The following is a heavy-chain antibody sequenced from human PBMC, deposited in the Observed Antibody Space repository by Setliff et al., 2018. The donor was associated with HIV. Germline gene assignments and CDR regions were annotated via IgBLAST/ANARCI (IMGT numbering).Heavy chain of an antibody. CDR2: ISSSSSYI. CDR3: ARGGGGYYYIGAFDL. CDR1: GFTFSDYY. D-gene: IGHD3-22*01. V-gene: IGHV3-11*05. Sequence: LSLSCAASGFTFSDYYMSWLRQAPGKGLEWVSFISSSSSYIYYADSVKGRFTISRDNAKNSLYLQMNSLRAEDTAVYFCARGGGGYYYIGAFDLWGQGTVVTVSS. J-gene: IGHJ3*01.